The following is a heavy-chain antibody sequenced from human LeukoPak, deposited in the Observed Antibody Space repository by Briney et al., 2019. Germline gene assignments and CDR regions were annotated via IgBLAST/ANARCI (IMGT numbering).Heavy chain of an antibody. J-gene: IGHJ6*04. CDR3: ARYDILTGSGMDV. CDR1: GFTFSSYS. Sequence: GGSLRLSCAASGFTFSSYSMNCVRQAPGKGLEWVSSISSSSGYIYYADSVKGRFTISRDNAKNSLYLQMNSLRAEDTAVYYCARYDILTGSGMDVWGKGTTVTVSS. CDR2: ISSSSGYI. D-gene: IGHD3-9*01. V-gene: IGHV3-21*01.